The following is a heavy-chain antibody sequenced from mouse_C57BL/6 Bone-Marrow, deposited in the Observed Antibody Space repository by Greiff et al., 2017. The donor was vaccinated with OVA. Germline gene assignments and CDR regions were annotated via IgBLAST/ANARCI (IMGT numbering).Heavy chain of an antibody. CDR3: ASEERGGLAWFAY. V-gene: IGHV2-6*01. J-gene: IGHJ3*01. CDR2: IWGVGST. CDR1: GFSLTSYG. D-gene: IGHD1-1*02. Sequence: VQRVESGPGLVAPSQSLSITCTVSGFSLTSYGVDWVRQSPGKGLEWLGVIWGVGSTNYNSALKSRLSISKDNSKSQVFLKMNSLQTDDTAMYYCASEERGGLAWFAYWGQGTLVTVSA.